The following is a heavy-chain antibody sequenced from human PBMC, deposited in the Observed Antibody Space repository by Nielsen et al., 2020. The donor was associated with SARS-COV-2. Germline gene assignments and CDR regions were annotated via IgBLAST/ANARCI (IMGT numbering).Heavy chain of an antibody. CDR1: FGSFSDYS. D-gene: IGHD3-10*01. CDR3: ARDRVLLWFGEPKPYYYYGMDV. J-gene: IGHJ6*02. CDR2: IYYSGST. V-gene: IGHV4-30-4*01. Sequence: SETLSLTCGVSFGSFSDYSWGWIRQPPGKGLEWIGYIYYSGSTYYNPSLKSRVTISVDTSKNQFSLKLSSVTAADTAVYYCARDRVLLWFGEPKPYYYYGMDVWGQGTTVTVSS.